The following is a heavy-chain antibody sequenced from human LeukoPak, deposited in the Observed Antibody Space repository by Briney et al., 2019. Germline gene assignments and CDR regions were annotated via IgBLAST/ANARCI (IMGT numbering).Heavy chain of an antibody. CDR3: ARDLEDLLKLFDY. V-gene: IGHV3-23*01. CDR1: GFTFSSYA. CDR2: ISGSGGST. D-gene: IGHD1-26*01. Sequence: GGSLRLSCAASGFTFSSYAMSWVRQAPGKGLEWVSAISGSGGSTYYADSVKGRFTISRDNSKNTLYLQMNSLRAEDTAVYYCARDLEDLLKLFDYWGQGTLVTVSS. J-gene: IGHJ4*02.